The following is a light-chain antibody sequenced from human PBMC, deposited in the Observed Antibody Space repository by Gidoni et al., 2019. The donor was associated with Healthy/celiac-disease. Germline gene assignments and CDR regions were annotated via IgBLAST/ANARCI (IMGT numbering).Light chain of an antibody. CDR2: DPS. CDR1: QSISSW. V-gene: IGKV1-5*01. CDR3: QQYNSYPWT. J-gene: IGKJ1*01. Sequence: DIQMPQSPSTLSASVGDRVTITCRASQSISSWLAWYQQKPGKAPKLLIYDPSSLESGVPSRFSGSGSGTECTLTIRSVQRDEFATYYCQQYNSYPWTFGQGTKVEIK.